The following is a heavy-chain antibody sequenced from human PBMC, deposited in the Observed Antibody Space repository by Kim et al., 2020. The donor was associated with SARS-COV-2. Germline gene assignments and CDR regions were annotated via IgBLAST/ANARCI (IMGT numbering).Heavy chain of an antibody. V-gene: IGHV4-31*02. J-gene: IGHJ5*02. CDR3: AGGMVYAPSNWFDP. D-gene: IGHD2-8*01. Sequence: PSLKSRVTISVDTSKNQFSLKLSSVTAADTAVYYCAGGMVYAPSNWFDPWGQGTLVTVSS.